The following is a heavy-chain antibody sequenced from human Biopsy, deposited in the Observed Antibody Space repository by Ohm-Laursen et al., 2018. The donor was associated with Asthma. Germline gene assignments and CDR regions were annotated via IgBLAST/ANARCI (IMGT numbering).Heavy chain of an antibody. CDR1: GYTFNSAG. CDR2: ISVYNGNT. V-gene: IGHV1-18*01. J-gene: IGHJ6*02. Sequence: GASVKVSCKTSGYTFNSAGITWVRQAPGQGLEWMGWISVYNGNTKVAQKLQDRVTMITDTSTSTAYMELRSLRSDDTAVYFCARAVDYSHYYCIDVWGQGTTVTVS. D-gene: IGHD3-10*01. CDR3: ARAVDYSHYYCIDV.